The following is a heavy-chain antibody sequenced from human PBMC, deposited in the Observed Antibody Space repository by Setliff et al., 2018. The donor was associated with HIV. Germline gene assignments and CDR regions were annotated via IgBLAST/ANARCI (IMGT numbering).Heavy chain of an antibody. V-gene: IGHV3-30-3*01. CDR2: ISYDGSKK. CDR3: ARGKNWFDP. D-gene: IGHD6-13*01. J-gene: IGHJ5*02. Sequence: GGSLRLSCAASGFTFSSYALHWVRQAPGKGLEWVAVISYDGSKKYYADSVKGRFTISRDNSKDTLYLQMNSLRGEDTAVYYCARGKNWFDPWGQGTPVTVSS. CDR1: GFTFSSYA.